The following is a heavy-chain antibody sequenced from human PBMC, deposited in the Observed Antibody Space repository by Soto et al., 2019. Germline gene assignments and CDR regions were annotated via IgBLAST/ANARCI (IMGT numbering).Heavy chain of an antibody. CDR3: ARDRYSYYDFWSGSLPYYYYGMDV. V-gene: IGHV3-7*01. CDR1: GFTFSSYW. D-gene: IGHD3-3*01. CDR2: IKQDGSEK. Sequence: PGGSLRLSCEASGFTFSSYWMSWVRQAPGKGLEWVANIKQDGSEKYYVDSVKGRFTISRDNAKNSLYLQMNSLRAEDTAVYYCARDRYSYYDFWSGSLPYYYYGMDVWGQGTTVTVSS. J-gene: IGHJ6*02.